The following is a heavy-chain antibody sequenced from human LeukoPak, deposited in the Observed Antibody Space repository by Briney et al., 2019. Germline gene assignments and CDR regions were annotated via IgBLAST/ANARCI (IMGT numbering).Heavy chain of an antibody. CDR1: GFTFSSYS. Sequence: PGGSLRLSCAASGFTFSSYSMNWVRQAPGKGLEWVSSITNSGSYIYYADSVKGRFTISRDNAKNSLYLQMNSLRAEDTAVYYCARRYCSTTNCYAFDSWGQGTLVTVSS. D-gene: IGHD2-2*01. V-gene: IGHV3-21*01. CDR3: ARRYCSTTNCYAFDS. CDR2: ITNSGSYI. J-gene: IGHJ4*02.